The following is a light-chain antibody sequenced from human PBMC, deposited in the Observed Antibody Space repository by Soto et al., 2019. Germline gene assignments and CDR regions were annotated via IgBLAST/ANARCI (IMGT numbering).Light chain of an antibody. CDR1: SGDIGSYNR. CDR2: EVT. V-gene: IGLV2-14*01. CDR3: SSYTNINTSACV. J-gene: IGLJ1*01. Sequence: QSALTQPASVSGSPGQSITISCTGTSGDIGSYNRVSWYQQHPGEAPKLIIYEVTDRPSGVSNRFSGSKSGNTASLTISGLQAEDEAEYYCSSYTNINTSACVFGTGTKVTVL.